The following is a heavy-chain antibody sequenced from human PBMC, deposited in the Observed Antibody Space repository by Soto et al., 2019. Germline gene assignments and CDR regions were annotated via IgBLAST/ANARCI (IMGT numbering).Heavy chain of an antibody. J-gene: IGHJ6*02. V-gene: IGHV6-1*01. CDR2: TYYRSKWYN. Sequence: SPTLSLPCAISGDSVSSNSAGWNWIRQSASRGLEWLGRTYYRSKWYNDYAVSVKSRITTIPHTSYIHFSLHLNSVTPEDTAVYYCAKAAHLYYYYGMYVWGQGTTGTSP. CDR1: GDSVSSNSAG. D-gene: IGHD6-6*01. CDR3: AKAAHLYYYYGMYV.